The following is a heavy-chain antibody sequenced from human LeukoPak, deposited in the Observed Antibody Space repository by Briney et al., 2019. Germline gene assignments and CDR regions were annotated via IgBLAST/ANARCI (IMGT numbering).Heavy chain of an antibody. D-gene: IGHD3-3*01. V-gene: IGHV3-30-3*01. J-gene: IGHJ4*02. CDR2: ISYDANIGSNK. CDR1: GFTFSRYA. Sequence: PGGSLRLSCATSGFTFSRYAMHWVRQAPGKGLEWVALISYDANIGSNKYYADSVKGRFTISRDNSKNTLYLQMNSLRAKDTAVYYCARDGGYDFWSGYYQDYWGQGTLVTVSS. CDR3: ARDGGYDFWSGYYQDY.